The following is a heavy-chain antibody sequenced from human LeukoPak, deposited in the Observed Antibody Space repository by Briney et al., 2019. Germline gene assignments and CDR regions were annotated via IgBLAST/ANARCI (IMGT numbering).Heavy chain of an antibody. V-gene: IGHV3-23*01. J-gene: IGHJ4*02. Sequence: GGSLRLSCAASGFTFRSYAMNWVRQAPGKGLEWVAAISAGGDSTHYADSVNGRFSISRDNSKNTLYLQMNSLRAGDTAVYYCAKRRYCSSTSCHDFDYWGQGTLVTVSS. D-gene: IGHD2-2*01. CDR2: ISAGGDST. CDR3: AKRRYCSSTSCHDFDY. CDR1: GFTFRSYA.